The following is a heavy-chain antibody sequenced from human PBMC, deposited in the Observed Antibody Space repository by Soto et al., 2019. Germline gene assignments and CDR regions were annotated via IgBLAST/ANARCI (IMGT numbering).Heavy chain of an antibody. J-gene: IGHJ4*02. CDR3: ARDKITGLFDY. D-gene: IGHD2-8*02. Sequence: QVQLQQWGAGLLKPSETLSLTCAVYGGSFSGYYWTWIRQPPGTGLEWIGEINHSGSTNNRPSLKSPVTISIDTSKNQFPLKLTSVTAADTAVYYCARDKITGLFDYWGQGTLVTVSS. V-gene: IGHV4-34*01. CDR2: INHSGST. CDR1: GGSFSGYY.